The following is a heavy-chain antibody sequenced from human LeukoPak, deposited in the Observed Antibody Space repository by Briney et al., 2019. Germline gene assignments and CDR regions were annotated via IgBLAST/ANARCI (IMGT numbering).Heavy chain of an antibody. D-gene: IGHD3-10*01. V-gene: IGHV3-48*02. Sequence: SLRLSCAASGFTFSSYSMNWVRQAAGKGLEWVSYIRSDSRTIYYETSEKGRFNISRDKAKNSLYLQMKSLRDEDTAVYYCARYGSGTSYITNYFDYWGQGTLVTVSS. CDR1: GFTFSSYS. CDR2: IRSDSRTI. J-gene: IGHJ4*02. CDR3: ARYGSGTSYITNYFDY.